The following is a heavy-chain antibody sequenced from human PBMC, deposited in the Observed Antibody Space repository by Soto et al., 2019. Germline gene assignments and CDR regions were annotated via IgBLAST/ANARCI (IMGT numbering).Heavy chain of an antibody. Sequence: QVQLAQSGAEVKKPGSSVKVSCKASGGTFSSYTISWVRQAPEQGLEWMGRIIPILGIANYAQKFQGRVTITADKSTSTAYMELSSLRSEDTAVYYCARGATVTTWFDPWGQGTLVTVSS. V-gene: IGHV1-69*02. CDR3: ARGATVTTWFDP. CDR2: IIPILGIA. D-gene: IGHD4-17*01. J-gene: IGHJ5*02. CDR1: GGTFSSYT.